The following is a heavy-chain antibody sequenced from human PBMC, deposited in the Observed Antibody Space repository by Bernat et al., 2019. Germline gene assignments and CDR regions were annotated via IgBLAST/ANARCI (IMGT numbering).Heavy chain of an antibody. CDR1: GESFSGSY. CDR3: AGGGAAAGRMDV. Sequence: QVQLQQWGAGLLKPSETLSLTCAVYGESFSGSYWSWIRQPPGKGLEWIGEMNQSGSTNYNPSLKSLVTISVDTSKNHFSLKLSSVTAADTAVYYCAGGGAAAGRMDVWGQGTTVTVSS. J-gene: IGHJ6*02. CDR2: MNQSGST. V-gene: IGHV4-34*01. D-gene: IGHD6-13*01.